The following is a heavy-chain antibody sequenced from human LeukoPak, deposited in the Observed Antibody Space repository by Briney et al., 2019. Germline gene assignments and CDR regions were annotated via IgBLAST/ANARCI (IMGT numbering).Heavy chain of an antibody. D-gene: IGHD3-22*01. CDR3: ASRPGYYYDSSGYQGRGAFNI. CDR1: GGSISSGGYY. Sequence: SETLSLTCTVSGGSISSGGYYWSWIRQHPGKGLEWIGYIYYSGSTYYNPSLKSRVTIPVDTSKNQFSLKLSSVTAADTAVYYCASRPGYYYDSSGYQGRGAFNIWGQGTMVTVSS. V-gene: IGHV4-31*03. CDR2: IYYSGST. J-gene: IGHJ3*02.